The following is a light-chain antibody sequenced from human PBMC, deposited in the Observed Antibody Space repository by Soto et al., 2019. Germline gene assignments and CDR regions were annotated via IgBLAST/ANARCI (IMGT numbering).Light chain of an antibody. Sequence: TQSPSTLSGSVGDRVTITCRASQTISSWLAWYQQKPGQAPRLLIYDASRRGTGIPDRFSGTGSGTDFTLTIRRLELEDFAVYYCQQYGSSPITFGQGTRLEIK. V-gene: IGKV3-20*01. CDR1: QTISSW. J-gene: IGKJ5*01. CDR2: DAS. CDR3: QQYGSSPIT.